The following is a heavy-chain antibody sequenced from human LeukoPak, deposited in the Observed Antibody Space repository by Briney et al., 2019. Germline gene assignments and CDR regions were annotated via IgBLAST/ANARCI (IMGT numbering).Heavy chain of an antibody. J-gene: IGHJ5*02. Sequence: PSETLSLTCAVYGGSLSAYYWSWIRQPPGKGLEWIGEINHSGSTNYNPSLKSRVTISVDTSKNQFSLKLSSVTAADTAVYYCAISARERFDPWGQGTLVTVSS. CDR1: GGSLSAYY. V-gene: IGHV4-34*01. CDR2: INHSGST. CDR3: AISARERFDP. D-gene: IGHD1-26*01.